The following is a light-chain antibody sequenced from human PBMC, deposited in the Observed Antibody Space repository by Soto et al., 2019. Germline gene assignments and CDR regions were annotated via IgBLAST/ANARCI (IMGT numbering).Light chain of an antibody. CDR2: DVN. CDR1: SSDVGAYGY. J-gene: IGLJ1*01. V-gene: IGLV2-14*03. Sequence: QSALTQPTSVFGSPGQSITISCTGTSSDVGAYGYVSWYQQHPGKAPKLMIYDVNNRPSGVSDRFSGSKSGNTASLTISELRAEDEADYYCNSYTNRNSYVFGTGTKVTVL. CDR3: NSYTNRNSYV.